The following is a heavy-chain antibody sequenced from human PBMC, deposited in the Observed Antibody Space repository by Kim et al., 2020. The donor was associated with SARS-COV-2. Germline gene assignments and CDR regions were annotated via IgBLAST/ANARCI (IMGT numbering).Heavy chain of an antibody. D-gene: IGHD2-15*01. V-gene: IGHV2-5*02. Sequence: SGPTLVKPTQTLTLTCTFSGFSLSTSGVGVGWIRQPPGKALEWLALIYWDDEERYSPSLKSRLTITKDTSKNQVVLTMTNMDPVDTATYYCAHSSRRESCGGGNCYYFDYWGQGTLVTVSS. CDR1: GFSLSTSGVG. CDR2: IYWDDEE. CDR3: AHSSRRESCGGGNCYYFDY. J-gene: IGHJ4*02.